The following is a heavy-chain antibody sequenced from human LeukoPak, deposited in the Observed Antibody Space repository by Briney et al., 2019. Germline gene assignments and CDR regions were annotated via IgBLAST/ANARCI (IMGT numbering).Heavy chain of an antibody. V-gene: IGHV4-34*01. J-gene: IGHJ4*02. CDR3: ARGHLVVVPAAILGESFDY. D-gene: IGHD2-2*01. CDR1: GGSFSGYY. Sequence: PSETLSLTCAVYGGSFSGYYWSWIRHPPGKGLEWIGEINHSGSTNYNPSLKSRVTISVDTSKNQFSLKLSSVTAADTAVYYCARGHLVVVPAAILGESFDYWGQGTLVTVSS. CDR2: INHSGST.